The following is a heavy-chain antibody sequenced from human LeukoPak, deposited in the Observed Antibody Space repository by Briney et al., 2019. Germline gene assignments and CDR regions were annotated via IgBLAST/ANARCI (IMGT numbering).Heavy chain of an antibody. CDR1: GGTFSSYA. J-gene: IGHJ5*02. Sequence: ASVKVSCKASGGTFSSYAISWLRQAPGQGLEWMGGIIPIFGTANYAQKFQGRVTITADESTSTAYMELSSLRSEDTAVYYCARDGLGSSRFDPWGQGTLVTVSS. CDR3: ARDGLGSSRFDP. D-gene: IGHD6-19*01. CDR2: IIPIFGTA. V-gene: IGHV1-69*13.